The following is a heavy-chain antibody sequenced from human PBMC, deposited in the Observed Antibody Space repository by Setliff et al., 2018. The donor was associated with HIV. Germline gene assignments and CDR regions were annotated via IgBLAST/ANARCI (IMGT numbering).Heavy chain of an antibody. CDR3: VRVAGFSSSWFGY. V-gene: IGHV3-74*03. CDR2: INSDGSTV. CDR1: GFTFSYYW. Sequence: GGLRLSCAASGFTFSYYWMHWVRQAPGKGLEWVARINSDGSTVEHAGAVKGRLTISRDNARNTLYLEMNSLRVEDAAMYYCVRVAGFSSSWFGYWGQGTLVTVSS. J-gene: IGHJ5*01. D-gene: IGHD6-13*01.